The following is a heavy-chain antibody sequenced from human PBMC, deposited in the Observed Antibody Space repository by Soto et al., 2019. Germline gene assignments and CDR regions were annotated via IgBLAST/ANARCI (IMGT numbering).Heavy chain of an antibody. CDR2: IYHSGST. J-gene: IGHJ3*02. Sequence: LETLSLTCTVSWGSSVSNWWSWVLKTPGKGLEWIGEIYHSGSTNYNPSLKSRVTISVDKSKNQFSLKLSSVTAADTAVYYCARDRREANAAFDIWGKGTMDTVS. CDR3: ARDRREANAAFDI. V-gene: IGHV4-4*02. D-gene: IGHD1-26*01. CDR1: WGSSVSNW.